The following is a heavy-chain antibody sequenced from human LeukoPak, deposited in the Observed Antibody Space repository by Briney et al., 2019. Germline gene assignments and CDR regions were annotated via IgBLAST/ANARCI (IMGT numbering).Heavy chain of an antibody. CDR1: GFTFSSYS. CDR3: ARDGWYYYGSGSYLLGGDY. CDR2: ISSSSSYI. D-gene: IGHD3-10*01. J-gene: IGHJ4*02. V-gene: IGHV3-21*01. Sequence: GGSLRLSCAASGFTFSSYSMNWVRQAPGKGLEWVSSISSSSSYIYYADSVKGRFTISRDNAKNSLYLQMNSLRAEDTAVYYCARDGWYYYGSGSYLLGGDYWGQGTLVTVSS.